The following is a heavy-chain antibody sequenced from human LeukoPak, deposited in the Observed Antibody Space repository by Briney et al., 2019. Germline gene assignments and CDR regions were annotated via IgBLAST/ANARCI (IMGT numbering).Heavy chain of an antibody. D-gene: IGHD6-6*01. CDR2: ISYDGSNK. J-gene: IGHJ5*02. V-gene: IGHV3-30*04. CDR3: ARGGSSDWFDP. Sequence: PGGSLRLSCAASGFTFSSYAMHWVCQAPGKGLEWVAVISYDGSNKYYADSVKGRFTISRDNSKNTLYLQMNSLRAEDTAVYYCARGGSSDWFDPWGQGTLVTVSS. CDR1: GFTFSSYA.